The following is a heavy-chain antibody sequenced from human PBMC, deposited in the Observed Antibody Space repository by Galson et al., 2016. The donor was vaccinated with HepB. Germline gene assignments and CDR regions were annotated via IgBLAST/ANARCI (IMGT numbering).Heavy chain of an antibody. V-gene: IGHV3-21*01. CDR2: ISSGSAYK. CDR1: GFTFRSYI. D-gene: IGHD3-22*01. Sequence: SLRLSCAVSGFTFRSYIMNWVRQAPGKGLEWVASISSGSAYKYYAESMKGRFTIPRDNAKQSLYLQMSSLKAEDTAVYYCARDRGSGYLDAFDIWGQGTMVTVSS. J-gene: IGHJ3*02. CDR3: ARDRGSGYLDAFDI.